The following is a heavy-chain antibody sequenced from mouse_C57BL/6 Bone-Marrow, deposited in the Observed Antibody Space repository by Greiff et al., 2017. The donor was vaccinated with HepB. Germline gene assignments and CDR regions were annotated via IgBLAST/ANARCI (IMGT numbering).Heavy chain of an antibody. CDR3: ARTTQVRYYAMDY. Sequence: QVQLQQPGAELVMPGASVKLSCKASGYTFTSYWMHWVKQRPGQGLEWIGEIEPSDSYTNYNQKFKGKSTLTVDKSSSTAYMQLSSLTSEDSAVYYCARTTQVRYYAMDYGGQGTSVTVSA. J-gene: IGHJ4*01. D-gene: IGHD3-2*02. CDR1: GYTFTSYW. CDR2: IEPSDSYT. V-gene: IGHV1-69*01.